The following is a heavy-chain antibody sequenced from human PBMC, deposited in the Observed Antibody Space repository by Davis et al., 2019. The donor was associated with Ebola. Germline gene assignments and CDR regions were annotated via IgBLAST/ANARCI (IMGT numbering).Heavy chain of an antibody. CDR1: GGSISSGGYY. Sequence: SETLSLTCTVSGGSISSGGYYWSWIRQHPGKGLEWIGYIYYSGSTYYNPSLKSRVTISVDTSKNQFSLKLSSVTAADTAVYYCARGVGYNWNTNWFDPWGQGTLVTVSS. CDR2: IYYSGST. V-gene: IGHV4-31*03. CDR3: ARGVGYNWNTNWFDP. D-gene: IGHD1/OR15-1a*01. J-gene: IGHJ5*02.